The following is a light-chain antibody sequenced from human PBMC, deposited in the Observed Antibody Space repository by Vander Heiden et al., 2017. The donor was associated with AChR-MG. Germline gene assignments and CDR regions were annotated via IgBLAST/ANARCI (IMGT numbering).Light chain of an antibody. V-gene: IGLV1-47*01. CDR2: RNN. J-gene: IGLJ2*01. CDR1: SSNIGSNY. CDR3: AAWDDRLSAVV. Sequence: SVLTHPPPASGTPGPRVTISCAGSSSNIGSNYLDWYQQLPGTAPKLLIYRNNQRPSGVPDRFSGSKSGTSASLAISGLRSEDEADYYCAAWDDRLSAVVFGGGTKLTVL.